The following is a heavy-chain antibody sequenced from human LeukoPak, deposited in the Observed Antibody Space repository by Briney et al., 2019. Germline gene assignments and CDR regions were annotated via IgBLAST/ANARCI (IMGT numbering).Heavy chain of an antibody. CDR2: IYYGGGT. J-gene: IGHJ4*02. CDR3: ASGYYFPDY. CDR1: GGSVSSDY. V-gene: IGHV4-59*02. D-gene: IGHD2/OR15-2a*01. Sequence: SETLSRTCTVSGGSVSSDYRGWVRQTPGSGLEWIGYIYYGGGTYYNPSLKSRFTISIETSKNQFSLKLDSVTSADTAVYYCASGYYFPDYWGQGALVTVSS.